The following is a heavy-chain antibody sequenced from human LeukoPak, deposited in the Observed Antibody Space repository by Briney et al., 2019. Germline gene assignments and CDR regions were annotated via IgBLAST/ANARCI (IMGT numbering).Heavy chain of an antibody. CDR1: GFTFSSYA. V-gene: IGHV3-23*01. CDR2: ISGSGGST. D-gene: IGHD6-13*01. J-gene: IGHJ6*02. CDR3: ARDQGIAAAGPYYHGMDV. Sequence: PGGSLRLSCAASGFTFSSYAMSWVRQAPGKGLEWVSAISGSGGSTYYADSVKGRFTISRDNSKNTLYLQMNSLRPEDTAVYYCARDQGIAAAGPYYHGMDVWGQGTTVTVSS.